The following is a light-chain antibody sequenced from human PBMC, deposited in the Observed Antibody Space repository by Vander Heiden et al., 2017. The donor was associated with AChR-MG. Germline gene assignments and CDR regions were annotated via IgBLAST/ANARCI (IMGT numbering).Light chain of an antibody. Sequence: QSALTQPPSVSESPRQRVTISCSGTSSNIGNNAVSWYQKFPGKAPKLLIYHDILLPSGVSDRFSGSKFGTSASLTIVGVQYEDEADYYCATWDDSLIGPVFGGGTKLSVL. CDR2: HDI. CDR1: SSNIGNNA. J-gene: IGLJ2*01. CDR3: ATWDDSLIGPV. V-gene: IGLV1-36*01.